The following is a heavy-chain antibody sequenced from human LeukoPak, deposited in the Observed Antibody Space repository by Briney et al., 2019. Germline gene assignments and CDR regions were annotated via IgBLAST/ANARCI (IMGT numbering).Heavy chain of an antibody. CDR1: GYTFTSYG. Sequence: ASVKASCKASGYTFTSYGISWVRQAPGRGLEWMGWISAYNGNTNYAQKLQGRVTMTTDTSTSTAYMELRSLRSDDTAVYYCARAGYSSGWYPLLDYWGQGTLVTVSS. CDR3: ARAGYSSGWYPLLDY. V-gene: IGHV1-18*01. J-gene: IGHJ4*02. CDR2: ISAYNGNT. D-gene: IGHD6-19*01.